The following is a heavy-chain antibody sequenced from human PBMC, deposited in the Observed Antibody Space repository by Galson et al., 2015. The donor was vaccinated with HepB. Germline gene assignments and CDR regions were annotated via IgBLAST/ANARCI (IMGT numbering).Heavy chain of an antibody. V-gene: IGHV1-69*13. J-gene: IGHJ4*02. CDR1: GGTFSSYA. Sequence: SVKVSCKASGGTFSSYAISWVRQAPGQGLEWMGGIIPIFGTANYAQKFQGRVTITADESTSTAYMELSSLRSEDTAVYYCARGILYHTWGAFDYWGQGTLVTVSS. CDR3: ARGILYHTWGAFDY. D-gene: IGHD2/OR15-2a*01. CDR2: IIPIFGTA.